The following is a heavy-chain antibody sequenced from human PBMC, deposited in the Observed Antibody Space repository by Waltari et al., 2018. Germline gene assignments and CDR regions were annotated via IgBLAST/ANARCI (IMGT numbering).Heavy chain of an antibody. Sequence: EVQLVESGGGLVQPGGSLRLSCAASGFTFSSYSMNWVRQAPGKGLEGGSYISSSSSTIYYADSVKGRFTSSRDNAKNSLYLQMNSLRAEDTAVYYCARRGGYHFDYWGQGTLVTVSS. CDR3: ARRGGYHFDY. J-gene: IGHJ4*02. V-gene: IGHV3-48*01. CDR1: GFTFSSYS. CDR2: ISSSSSTI. D-gene: IGHD3-22*01.